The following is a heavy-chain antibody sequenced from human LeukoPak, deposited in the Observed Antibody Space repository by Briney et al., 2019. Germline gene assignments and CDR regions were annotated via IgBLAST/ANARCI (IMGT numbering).Heavy chain of an antibody. CDR1: GGSMSGFF. Sequence: SVTLSLTCTVSGGSMSGFFWTWIRQPPGGELEWIGSIYYTGSSTKYNPSLKSRVTISVDTSKSQFSLDLNSATAADTAVYYCARTSRHFYGSGANLTPWPAGMDVWGQGTTVTVSS. V-gene: IGHV4-59*01. CDR2: IYYTGSST. D-gene: IGHD3-10*01. CDR3: ARTSRHFYGSGANLTPWPAGMDV. J-gene: IGHJ6*02.